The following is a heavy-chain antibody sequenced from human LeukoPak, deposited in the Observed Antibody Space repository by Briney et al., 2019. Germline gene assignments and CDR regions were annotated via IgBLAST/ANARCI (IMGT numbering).Heavy chain of an antibody. CDR1: GFTFSSYW. CDR2: IKQDGSEK. Sequence: GGSLRLSCAASGFTFSSYWMSWVRQAPGKGLEWVANIKQDGSEKYYVDSVKGRFTISRDNAKNSLYLRMNSLRAEDTAVYYCARLGRSWWPYYFDYWGQGTLVTVSS. D-gene: IGHD2-15*01. V-gene: IGHV3-7*01. J-gene: IGHJ4*02. CDR3: ARLGRSWWPYYFDY.